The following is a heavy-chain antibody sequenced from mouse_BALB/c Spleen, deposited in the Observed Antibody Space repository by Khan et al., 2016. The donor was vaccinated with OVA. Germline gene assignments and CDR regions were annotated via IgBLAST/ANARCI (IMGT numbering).Heavy chain of an antibody. J-gene: IGHJ4*01. Sequence: EVQLQESGPGLVKPSQSLSLTCTVTGYSITSNYAWNWIRQLPGNKLEWMGYISYSGSTSYNPSLKSRISITRDTSKNQFFLQLNSVTTEDAATYYYARGNYYGYAMDYWGQGTSVTVSS. V-gene: IGHV3-2*02. CDR1: GYSITSNYA. D-gene: IGHD1-1*01. CDR2: ISYSGST. CDR3: ARGNYYGYAMDY.